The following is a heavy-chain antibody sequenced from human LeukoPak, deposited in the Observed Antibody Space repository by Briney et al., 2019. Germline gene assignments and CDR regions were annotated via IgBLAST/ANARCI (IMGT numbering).Heavy chain of an antibody. Sequence: SETLSLTCTVSGGSMSSYYWSWIRQSPGKGLEWIGYIYYSGSTNYNPSLKSRVTISVDTSKNQFSLKLNSVTAADTAVYYCARNKYYYGSGNYGVPNWFDPWGQGTLVTVSS. CDR3: ARNKYYYGSGNYGVPNWFDP. CDR1: GGSMSSYY. D-gene: IGHD3-10*01. CDR2: IYYSGST. J-gene: IGHJ5*02. V-gene: IGHV4-59*08.